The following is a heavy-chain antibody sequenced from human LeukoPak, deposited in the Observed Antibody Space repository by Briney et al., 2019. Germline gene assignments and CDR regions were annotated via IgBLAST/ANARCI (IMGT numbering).Heavy chain of an antibody. D-gene: IGHD3-10*01. CDR2: ISGSGGST. Sequence: GGSLRLSCAASGFTFSSYAMSWVRQAPGKGLEWVSAISGSGGSTYYADSVKGRFTISRDNSKNTLYLQMNSLRAEDTAVYYCAKSTKGSLWFGELYAFDIWGQGTMVTVSS. J-gene: IGHJ3*02. V-gene: IGHV3-23*01. CDR3: AKSTKGSLWFGELYAFDI. CDR1: GFTFSSYA.